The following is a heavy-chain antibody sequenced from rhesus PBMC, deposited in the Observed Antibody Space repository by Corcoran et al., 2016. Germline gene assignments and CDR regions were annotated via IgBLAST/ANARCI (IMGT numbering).Heavy chain of an antibody. CDR3: TVYRVI. CDR2: ITTTSTYI. Sequence: EVQLVESGGGLIQPGGSLRLSCVASGFTFRNYDVCWVRQAPGKGLDWVSSITTTSTYIYFADSVRGRFTISRDNAKNSLSLQMSSLRAEDTAVYYCTVYRVIWGQGVPVTVSS. D-gene: IGHD1-1-1*01. CDR1: GFTFRNYD. V-gene: IGHV3S16*01. J-gene: IGHJ4*01.